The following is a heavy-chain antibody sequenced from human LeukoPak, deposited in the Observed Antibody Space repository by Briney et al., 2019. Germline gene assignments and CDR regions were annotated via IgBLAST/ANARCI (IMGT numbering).Heavy chain of an antibody. J-gene: IGHJ4*02. V-gene: IGHV4-59*01. CDR2: IYYSGST. CDR3: ARETYDSSGYPPGYFDY. CDR1: GGSISSYY. Sequence: PSETLSLTCTVSGGSISSYYWSWIRQPPGKGLEWIGYIYYSGSTNYNPSLKSRVTISVDTSKNQFSLKLSSVTAADPAVYYCARETYDSSGYPPGYFDYWGQGTLVTVSS. D-gene: IGHD3-22*01.